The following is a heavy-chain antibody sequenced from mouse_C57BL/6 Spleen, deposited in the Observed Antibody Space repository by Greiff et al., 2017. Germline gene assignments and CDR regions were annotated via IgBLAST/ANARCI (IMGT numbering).Heavy chain of an antibody. D-gene: IGHD2-4*01. CDR2: IYPGDGDT. CDR1: GYAFSSYW. J-gene: IGHJ4*01. Sequence: VQRVESGAELVKPGASVKISCKASGYAFSSYWMNWVKQRPGKGLAWIGQIYPGDGDTNYNGKFKGKATLAADKSSSTAYMQLSSLTSEDSAVYFCARDYDYEVDYWGQGTSVTVSS. CDR3: ARDYDYEVDY. V-gene: IGHV1-80*01.